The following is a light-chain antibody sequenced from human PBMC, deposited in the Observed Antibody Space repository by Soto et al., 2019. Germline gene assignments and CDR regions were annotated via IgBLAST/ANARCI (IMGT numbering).Light chain of an antibody. Sequence: QSALTQPASVSGSPGQSITISCTGTSSDVGGYNYVSWYQQHPGKAPKLMIYEVRNRPSGVSNRFSGSKSGNTASLTISGLQSEAEADYYGSSYTYSSTLSVVFGGGTKLTVL. J-gene: IGLJ2*01. CDR3: SSYTYSSTLSVV. CDR2: EVR. V-gene: IGLV2-14*01. CDR1: SSDVGGYNY.